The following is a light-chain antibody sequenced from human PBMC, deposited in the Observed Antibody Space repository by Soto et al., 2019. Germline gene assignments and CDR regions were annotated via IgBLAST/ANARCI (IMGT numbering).Light chain of an antibody. CDR1: QDISNS. Sequence: DIQMTQSPSSLSTSVGERVTITCQASQDISNSLNWYQQKPGKAPNLLIYEASKLQTGVPSRFSGGGSGTHFTFTISNLQPEDIATYYCQQSYSTLWTFGQGTKVDIK. CDR2: EAS. V-gene: IGKV1-33*01. CDR3: QQSYSTLWT. J-gene: IGKJ1*01.